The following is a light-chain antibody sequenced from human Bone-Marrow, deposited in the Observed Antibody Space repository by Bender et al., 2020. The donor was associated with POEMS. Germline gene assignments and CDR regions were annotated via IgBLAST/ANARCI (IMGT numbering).Light chain of an antibody. V-gene: IGLV2-14*03. CDR1: ASDVGGYNY. CDR2: DVN. J-gene: IGLJ2*01. CDR3: SSYTSTNTLGV. Sequence: QSALTQPASVSESPEQSITISCTGTASDVGGYNYVSWYQHYPGKAPKLMIYDVNYRPSGVSNRFSGSKSGNTASLTISGLQAEDDSDYYCSSYTSTNTLGVFGGGTKLTVL.